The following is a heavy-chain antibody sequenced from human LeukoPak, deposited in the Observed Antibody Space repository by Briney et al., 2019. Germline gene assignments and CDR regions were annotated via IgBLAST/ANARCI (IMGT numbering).Heavy chain of an antibody. D-gene: IGHD2-2*01. J-gene: IGHJ6*03. Sequence: GGSLRLSCDASGFTFTYVAMNWVRQAPGKGLEWVSAISGSGGSTYYADSVKGRFTISRDNSKNTLYLQMNSLRAEDTAVYYCAKSLYQLLSYMDVWGKGTTVTVSS. CDR3: AKSLYQLLSYMDV. V-gene: IGHV3-23*01. CDR1: GFTFTYVA. CDR2: ISGSGGST.